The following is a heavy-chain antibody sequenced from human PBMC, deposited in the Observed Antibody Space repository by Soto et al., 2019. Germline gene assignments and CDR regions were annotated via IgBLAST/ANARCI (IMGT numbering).Heavy chain of an antibody. CDR3: ARSVVVTAIRPQEQKWFDS. V-gene: IGHV1-69*02. CDR2: LIPMFGVP. CDR1: GCTFNSYS. Sequence: ASVKVSCKALGCTFNSYSMSWVRQAPGQGLEWMGRLIPMFGVPNYAQQFQGRVTITADKSTKTAYMELSSLRSEDTAVYYCARSVVVTAIRPQEQKWFDSWGQGTLVTVSS. J-gene: IGHJ5*01. D-gene: IGHD2-21*02.